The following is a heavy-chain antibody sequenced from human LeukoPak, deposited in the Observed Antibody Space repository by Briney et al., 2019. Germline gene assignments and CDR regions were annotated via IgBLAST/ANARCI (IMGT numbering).Heavy chain of an antibody. CDR3: ARTRYCSGGSCYSVVPNWFDP. D-gene: IGHD2-15*01. J-gene: IGHJ5*02. CDR1: GGSISSSSYY. CDR2: IYYSGST. V-gene: IGHV4-61*05. Sequence: PSETLSLTCTVSGGSISSSSYYWGWIRQPPGKGLEWIGYIYYSGSTNYNPSLKSRVTISVDKSKNQFSLKLSSVTAADTAVYYCARTRYCSGGSCYSVVPNWFDPWGQGTLVAVSS.